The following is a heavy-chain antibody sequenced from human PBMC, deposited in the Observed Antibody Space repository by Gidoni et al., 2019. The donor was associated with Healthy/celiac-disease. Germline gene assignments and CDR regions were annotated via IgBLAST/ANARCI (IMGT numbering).Heavy chain of an antibody. Sequence: QVQLQESGPGLVKPSQTLSLTCTVSGGSISSGSYYWSWIGPPAGKGLEWIGRIYTSGSTNYNPSLKSRVTISVDTSKNQFSLKLSSVTAADTAVYYCARDEVGATSGLYWGQGTLVTVSS. CDR2: IYTSGST. J-gene: IGHJ4*02. CDR1: GGSISSGSYY. CDR3: ARDEVGATSGLY. V-gene: IGHV4-61*02. D-gene: IGHD1-26*01.